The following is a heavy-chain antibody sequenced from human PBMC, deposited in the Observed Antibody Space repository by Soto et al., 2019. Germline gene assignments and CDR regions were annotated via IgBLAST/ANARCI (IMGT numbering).Heavy chain of an antibody. CDR3: AREAGCSSTSCYIGY. D-gene: IGHD2-2*02. J-gene: IGHJ4*02. CDR1: GFTFSSYG. CDR2: IWYDGSNK. V-gene: IGHV3-33*01. Sequence: GGSLRLSCAASGFTFSSYGMHWVRQAPGKGLEWVAVIWYDGSNKYYADSVKGRFTIPRDNSKNTLYLQMNSLRAEDTAVYYCAREAGCSSTSCYIGYWGQGTLVTVSS.